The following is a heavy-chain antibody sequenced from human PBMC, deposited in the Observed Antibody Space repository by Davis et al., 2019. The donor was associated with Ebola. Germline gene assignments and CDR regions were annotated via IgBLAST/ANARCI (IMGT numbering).Heavy chain of an antibody. V-gene: IGHV1-69*13. CDR3: ICGDQLTGGLYYYYGMDV. CDR1: GGTFTSYD. CDR2: IIPIFGTA. D-gene: IGHD2-21*01. J-gene: IGHJ6*02. Sequence: SVKVSCKASGGTFTSYDINWVRQAPGQGLEWMGGIIPIFGTANYAQKFQGRVTITADESTSTAYMELSSLRSEDTAVYYCICGDQLTGGLYYYYGMDVWGQGTTVTVSS.